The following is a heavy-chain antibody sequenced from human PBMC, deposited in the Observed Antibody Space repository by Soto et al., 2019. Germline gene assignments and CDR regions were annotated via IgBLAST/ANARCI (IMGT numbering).Heavy chain of an antibody. Sequence: EVQLVESGGGLVKPGGSLRLSCAASGFTFSSYSMNWVRQAPGKGLEWVSSISSSSSYIYYADSVKGRFTISRDNAKNSLYLQMNSLRAEDTAVYYYARQGTSAYGMDVWGQGTTVTVSS. D-gene: IGHD2-2*01. V-gene: IGHV3-21*01. CDR3: ARQGTSAYGMDV. CDR1: GFTFSSYS. CDR2: ISSSSSYI. J-gene: IGHJ6*02.